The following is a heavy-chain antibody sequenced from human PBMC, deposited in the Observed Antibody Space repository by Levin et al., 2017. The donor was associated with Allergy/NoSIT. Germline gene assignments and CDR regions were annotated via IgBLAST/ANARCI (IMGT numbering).Heavy chain of an antibody. Sequence: SQTLSLTCTVSGGSIRSSNYYWGWIRQPPGKGLEWIGSIYYSGSTYQNPSLKSRVTISVDTSKNQFSLKLNSVTAADTAVYYCARRTGYYFDYWGQGTLVTVSS. J-gene: IGHJ4*02. CDR1: GGSIRSSNYY. D-gene: IGHD2-8*02. CDR3: ARRTGYYFDY. CDR2: IYYSGST. V-gene: IGHV4-39*01.